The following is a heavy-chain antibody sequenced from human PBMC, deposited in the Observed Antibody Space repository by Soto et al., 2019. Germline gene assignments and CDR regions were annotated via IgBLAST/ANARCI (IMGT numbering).Heavy chain of an antibody. CDR3: ARDKDLQPTVWGF. D-gene: IGHD3-16*01. Sequence: SETLSLTCTVSGDSMATGGHYYDWIRQVPGKGLEWIGYVYYSGATHYTPSLRARATISRDTSKNQFSLRLISVTAADTALYYCARDKDLQPTVWGFWGQGIQVTVSS. CDR1: GDSMATGGHY. J-gene: IGHJ4*02. V-gene: IGHV4-31*03. CDR2: VYYSGAT.